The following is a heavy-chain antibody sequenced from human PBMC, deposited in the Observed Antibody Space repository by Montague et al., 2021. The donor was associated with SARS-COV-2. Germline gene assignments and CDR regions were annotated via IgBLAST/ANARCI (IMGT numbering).Heavy chain of an antibody. CDR2: ISNSGDTK. J-gene: IGHJ4*02. V-gene: IGHV3-48*03. D-gene: IGHD3-22*01. CDR3: ARAGEDYYYDSSGFLY. Sequence: SLRLSCAASGFIFSSYEMNWVRQAPGKGLEWVSYISNSGDTKYYADSVKGRFTISRDNAKNSLYRQMSSLRAEDTAVYYCARAGEDYYYDSSGFLYWGQGILVTVSS. CDR1: GFIFSSYE.